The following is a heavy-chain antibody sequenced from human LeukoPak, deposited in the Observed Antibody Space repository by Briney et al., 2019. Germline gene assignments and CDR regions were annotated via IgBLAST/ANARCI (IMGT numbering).Heavy chain of an antibody. D-gene: IGHD1-26*01. V-gene: IGHV3-30*04. J-gene: IGHJ4*02. Sequence: GGSLRLSCAASGFTFSSYAMHWVRQAPGKGLEWVAVISYDGSNKYYADSVKGRFTTSRDNSKNTLYLQMNSLRAEDTAVYYCARGGFVHSGSYKAPLDYWGQGTLVNVSS. CDR1: GFTFSSYA. CDR3: ARGGFVHSGSYKAPLDY. CDR2: ISYDGSNK.